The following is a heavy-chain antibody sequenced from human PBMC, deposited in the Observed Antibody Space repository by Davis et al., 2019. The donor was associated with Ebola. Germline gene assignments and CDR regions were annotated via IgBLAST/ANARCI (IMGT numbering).Heavy chain of an antibody. CDR2: VYPGDSDT. CDR1: GYSFTSYW. Sequence: GESLKISCRGSGYSFTSYWIGWVRQIPGKGLEWMGIVYPGDSDTRYRRSFQGQVTLSADKYSTTTYLQWRSLKASDTAMYYCARQGGGSGRLTSLDYWGQGTLITVSS. J-gene: IGHJ4*02. D-gene: IGHD1-26*01. V-gene: IGHV5-51*01. CDR3: ARQGGGSGRLTSLDY.